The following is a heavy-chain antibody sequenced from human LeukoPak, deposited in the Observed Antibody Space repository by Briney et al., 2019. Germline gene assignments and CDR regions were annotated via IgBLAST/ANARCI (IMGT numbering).Heavy chain of an antibody. J-gene: IGHJ4*02. Sequence: ASVKVSCKASGYTFTSHHIHWVRQAPGQGLEWMGIVDPSGGSTSRAQKFQGRVTITRDTSTSTVYMELSSLRSEDTAVYYCARDNTATGPFDYWGQGTLVTVSS. CDR1: GYTFTSHH. CDR2: VDPSGGST. CDR3: ARDNTATGPFDY. V-gene: IGHV1-46*01. D-gene: IGHD1-1*01.